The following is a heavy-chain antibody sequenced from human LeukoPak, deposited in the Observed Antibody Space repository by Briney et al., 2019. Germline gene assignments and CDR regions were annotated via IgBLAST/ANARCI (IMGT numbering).Heavy chain of an antibody. V-gene: IGHV1-2*02. J-gene: IGHJ4*02. Sequence: ASVKVSCKASAYTFTGYYMHWVRQAPGQGLEWMGWINPNSGDTNYAQKFQGRVTMTRDTSINTAYMELRSLRSDDTAVYYCARVPLGYFDYWGQGTLVTVSS. CDR3: ARVPLGYFDY. CDR2: INPNSGDT. CDR1: AYTFTGYY.